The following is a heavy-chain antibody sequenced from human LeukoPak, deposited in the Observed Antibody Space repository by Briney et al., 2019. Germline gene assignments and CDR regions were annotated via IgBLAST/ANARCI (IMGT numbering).Heavy chain of an antibody. CDR3: VKAYDY. J-gene: IGHJ4*02. CDR2: ISWNSGSI. V-gene: IGHV3-9*01. CDR1: GFTFNDYA. Sequence: SLRLSCAASGFTFNDYAMHWVRQAPGKGLEWVSGISWNSGSIAYADSVKGRFTISRDNAKNSLYLQMSSLRAEDTALYYCVKAYDYWGQGTLVTVSS.